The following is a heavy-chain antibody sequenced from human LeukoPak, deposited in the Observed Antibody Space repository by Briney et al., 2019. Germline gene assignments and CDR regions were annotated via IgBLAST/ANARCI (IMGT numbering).Heavy chain of an antibody. CDR1: GGTFSSYA. CDR2: IIPIFGTA. Sequence: ASVKVSCKASGGTFSSYAISWVRQAPGQGLEWMGGIIPIFGTANYAQKFQGRVTITTDESTSTAYMELSSLRSEDTAVYYCASSLPNCSSTSCSLSWFDPWGQGTLVTVSS. CDR3: ASSLPNCSSTSCSLSWFDP. J-gene: IGHJ5*02. D-gene: IGHD2-2*01. V-gene: IGHV1-69*05.